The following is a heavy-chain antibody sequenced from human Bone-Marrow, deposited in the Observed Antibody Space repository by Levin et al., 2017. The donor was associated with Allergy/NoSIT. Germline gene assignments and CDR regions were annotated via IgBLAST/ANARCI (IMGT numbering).Heavy chain of an antibody. Sequence: ASVKVSCKVSGYTLIEISMHWVRQAPGEGLEWMGGFDPEDGETIYAQKFQGRVTMTEDTSTDTAYMELSSLRSEDTAVYYCATAGPQGFNWFDPWGQGTLVTVSS. CDR3: ATAGPQGFNWFDP. J-gene: IGHJ5*02. D-gene: IGHD7-27*01. CDR1: GYTLIEIS. V-gene: IGHV1-24*01. CDR2: FDPEDGET.